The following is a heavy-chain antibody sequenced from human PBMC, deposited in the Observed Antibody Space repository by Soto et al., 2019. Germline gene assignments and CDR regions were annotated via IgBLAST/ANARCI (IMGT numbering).Heavy chain of an antibody. CDR1: GFTFSNAS. J-gene: IGHJ3*02. CDR2: IKSKTDGGPT. CDR3: TTELRVLDAFDI. D-gene: IGHD3-16*01. V-gene: IGHV3-15*01. Sequence: GGSLRLSCAASGFTFSNASMSWVRQAPGKGLEWVGRIKSKTDGGPTDYAAPVKGRFTISRDDSKNTLYLQMNSLKTEDTAVYYCTTELRVLDAFDIWGQGTMVTVSS.